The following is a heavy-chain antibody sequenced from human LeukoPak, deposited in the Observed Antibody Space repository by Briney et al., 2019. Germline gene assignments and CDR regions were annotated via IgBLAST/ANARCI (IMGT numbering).Heavy chain of an antibody. CDR2: IKSKADGETI. CDR1: GFTFTDAW. Sequence: GGSLRLSCAASGFTFTDAWMNWVRQAPGKGLEWVGRIKSKADGETIDYAAPVKGRFTFSRDDSKNMLYLQMNSLKSEDTAVYYCSTLTSRGLSDSWGQGTLVTVSS. V-gene: IGHV3-15*07. CDR3: STLTSRGLSDS. D-gene: IGHD1-20*01. J-gene: IGHJ4*02.